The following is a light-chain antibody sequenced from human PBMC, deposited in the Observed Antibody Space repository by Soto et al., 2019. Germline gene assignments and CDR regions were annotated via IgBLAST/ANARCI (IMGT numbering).Light chain of an antibody. Sequence: DIQMTQSPSSLXXXXXXXXXXXXRASQDISNYLAWYQQKPGKVPKLLXXSAXTLQSGVPSRFSGSGSGTDFTLTISSLQPEDVATYFCQKYNSALTFGQGTRLEIK. CDR2: SAX. CDR1: QDISNY. J-gene: IGKJ5*01. V-gene: IGKV1-27*01. CDR3: QKYNSALT.